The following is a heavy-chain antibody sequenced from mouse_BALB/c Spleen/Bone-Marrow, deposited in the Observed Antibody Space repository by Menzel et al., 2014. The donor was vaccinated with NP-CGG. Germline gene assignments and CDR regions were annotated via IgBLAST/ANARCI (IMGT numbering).Heavy chain of an antibody. Sequence: EAQLQQSGGGLVQPGGSLKLSCAASGFDFSRYWMSWVRQAPGKGLEWIGEINPDSSTINYTPSLKDKFIISRDNAKNTLYLQMSKVRSEDTALYYCARQNYYGRSGYWGQGTTLTVSS. J-gene: IGHJ2*01. CDR2: INPDSSTI. CDR1: GFDFSRYW. V-gene: IGHV4-1*02. D-gene: IGHD1-1*01. CDR3: ARQNYYGRSGY.